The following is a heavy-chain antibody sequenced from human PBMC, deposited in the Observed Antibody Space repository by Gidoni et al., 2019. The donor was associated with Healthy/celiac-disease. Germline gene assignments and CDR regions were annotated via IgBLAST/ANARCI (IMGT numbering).Heavy chain of an antibody. CDR1: GCTFDDYT. J-gene: IGHJ4*02. CDR3: AKETNAGVFDY. Sequence: EVQLVESGGVVVEPGGSRRLSCAAAGCTFDDYTMHWFRPAPGKGLGWVSLISWDGGSTYYADSVKGRFTISRDNSKNSLYLQMNSLRTEDTALYYCAKETNAGVFDYWGQGTLVTVSS. CDR2: ISWDGGST. D-gene: IGHD7-27*01. V-gene: IGHV3-43*01.